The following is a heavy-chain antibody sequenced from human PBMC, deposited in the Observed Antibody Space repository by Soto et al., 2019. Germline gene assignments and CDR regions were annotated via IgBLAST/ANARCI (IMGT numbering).Heavy chain of an antibody. CDR1: GYTFTSYG. D-gene: IGHD3-10*01. Sequence: ASVKVSCKASGYTFTSYGISWVRQAPGQGLEWMGWISAYNGNTNYAQKLQGRVTMTTDTSTSTAYMELRSLRSDDTAVYYCARVKLHTGEYYGMDVWSQGTTVTVSS. CDR3: ARVKLHTGEYYGMDV. CDR2: ISAYNGNT. J-gene: IGHJ6*02. V-gene: IGHV1-18*01.